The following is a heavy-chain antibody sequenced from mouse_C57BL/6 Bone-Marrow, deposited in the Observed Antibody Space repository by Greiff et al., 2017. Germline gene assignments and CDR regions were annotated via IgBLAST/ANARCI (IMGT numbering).Heavy chain of an antibody. CDR2: IDPSDSYT. D-gene: IGHD2-5*01. J-gene: IGHJ3*01. CDR3: ASNPSFYNNSWCAY. Sequence: QVQLQQPGAELVRPGTSVKLSCKASGYTFTSYWMHWVKQRPGQGLEWIGVIDPSDSYTNYNQKFKGKATLNVDTSSSTAYMQLSSLTSSDSAVYDCASNPSFYNNSWCAYWGQVTLVTVSA. CDR1: GYTFTSYW. V-gene: IGHV1-59*01.